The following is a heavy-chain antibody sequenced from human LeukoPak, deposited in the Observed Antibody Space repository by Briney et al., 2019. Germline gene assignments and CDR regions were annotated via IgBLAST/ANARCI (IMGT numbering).Heavy chain of an antibody. CDR2: IYSGGST. CDR1: GFTVSSNY. V-gene: IGHV3-53*01. D-gene: IGHD2-2*02. Sequence: GGSLRLSCAASGFTVSSNYMSWVRQAPGKGLDWVSVIYSGGSTYYADSVKGRFTISRDNSKNTLYLQMNSLRAEDTAVYYCARFIGYCSSTSCYNHGMDVWGQGTTVTVSS. J-gene: IGHJ6*02. CDR3: ARFIGYCSSTSCYNHGMDV.